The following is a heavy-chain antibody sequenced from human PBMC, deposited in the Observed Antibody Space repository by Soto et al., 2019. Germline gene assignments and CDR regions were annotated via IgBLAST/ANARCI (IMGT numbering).Heavy chain of an antibody. D-gene: IGHD6-6*01. CDR2: IIPIFGTA. V-gene: IGHV1-69*13. CDR1: GGTFSSYA. J-gene: IGHJ5*02. Sequence: ASVKVSCKASGGTFSSYAISWVRQAPGQGLEWMGGIIPIFGTANYAQKFQGRVTITADESTSTAYMELSSLRSEDTAVYYCARDLGPRIAARPSWSDPWGQGTLVTVSS. CDR3: ARDLGPRIAARPSWSDP.